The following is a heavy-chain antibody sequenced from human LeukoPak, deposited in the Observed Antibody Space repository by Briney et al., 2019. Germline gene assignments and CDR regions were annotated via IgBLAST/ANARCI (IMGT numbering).Heavy chain of an antibody. Sequence: GRSLRLSCAATGFTFNHYGMHWVRQAPGKGLEWVAVIRSDGTNTYYTDSVKGRFTISRVDSEKTVYLQMKSLRPEDTGVYYCARDAQRGFDYSNSLQYWGQGTPVTVST. V-gene: IGHV3-33*01. J-gene: IGHJ4*02. CDR1: GFTFNHYG. CDR3: ARDAQRGFDYSNSLQY. CDR2: IRSDGTNT. D-gene: IGHD4-11*01.